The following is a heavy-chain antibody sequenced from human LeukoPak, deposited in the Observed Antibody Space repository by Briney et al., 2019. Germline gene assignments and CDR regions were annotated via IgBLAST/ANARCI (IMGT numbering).Heavy chain of an antibody. D-gene: IGHD1-1*01. J-gene: IGHJ4*02. Sequence: GGSLRLSCAASGFTFRTYGMHWVRQAPGKGLQWVSTISGSGHSTYYADSVRGRFTISRDHSKNALYLQMNSLRAEDTAVYYCARRPGLERHYFDYWGQGTLVTVSS. CDR3: ARRPGLERHYFDY. CDR2: ISGSGHST. CDR1: GFTFRTYG. V-gene: IGHV3-23*01.